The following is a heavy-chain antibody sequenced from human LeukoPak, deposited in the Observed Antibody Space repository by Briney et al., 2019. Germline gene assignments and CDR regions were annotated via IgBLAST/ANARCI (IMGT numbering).Heavy chain of an antibody. J-gene: IGHJ4*02. CDR2: ISWNSGSI. CDR1: GFTFDDYA. D-gene: IGHD3-22*01. V-gene: IGHV3-9*01. CDR3: AKGPYYYDSSGYYATLFDY. Sequence: GGSLRLSCAASGFTFDDYAMHWVRQAPGKGLEWVSGISWNSGSIGYADSVKGRFTISRDNAKNSLYLQMNSLRAEDTALYYCAKGPYYYDSSGYYATLFDYWGQGTLVTVSS.